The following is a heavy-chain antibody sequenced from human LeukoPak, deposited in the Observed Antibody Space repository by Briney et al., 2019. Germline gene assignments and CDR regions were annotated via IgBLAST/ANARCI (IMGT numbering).Heavy chain of an antibody. Sequence: ASVKVSCKASGYSFTDKYMHWVRQAPGQGLEWMGWINPNSGGTNYAQKFQGRVTMTTDTSMSTAYMELSRLTSDDTAVYYCARAGGRSWFDPWGQGTLVTVPS. J-gene: IGHJ5*02. V-gene: IGHV1-2*02. CDR1: GYSFTDKY. CDR3: ARAGGRSWFDP. CDR2: INPNSGGT.